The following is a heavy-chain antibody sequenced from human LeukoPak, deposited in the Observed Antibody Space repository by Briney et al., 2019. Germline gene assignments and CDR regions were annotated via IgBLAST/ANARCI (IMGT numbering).Heavy chain of an antibody. D-gene: IGHD6-13*01. CDR3: ARPRSSWHHIDY. Sequence: SETLSLTCAVYGGSFSGYYWSWIRQPPGKGLEWIGEINHSGSTNYNPSLKSRVTTSVDTSKNQFSLKLSSVTAADTAVYYCARPRSSWHHIDYWGQGTLVTVSS. J-gene: IGHJ4*02. CDR2: INHSGST. CDR1: GGSFSGYY. V-gene: IGHV4-34*01.